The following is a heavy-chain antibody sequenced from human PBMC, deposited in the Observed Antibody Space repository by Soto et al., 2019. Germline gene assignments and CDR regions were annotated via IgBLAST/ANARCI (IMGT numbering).Heavy chain of an antibody. CDR3: ARDGEKSGSDSAWFDP. J-gene: IGHJ5*02. CDR2: IYYSGST. CDR1: GGSVSSGSYY. V-gene: IGHV4-61*01. Sequence: SETLSLTCTVSGGSVSSGSYYWSWIRQPPGKGLEWIGYIYYSGSTNYNPSLKSRVTISVDTSKNQFSLKLSSVTAADTAVYYCARDGEKSGSDSAWFDPWGQGTLVTVS. D-gene: IGHD5-12*01.